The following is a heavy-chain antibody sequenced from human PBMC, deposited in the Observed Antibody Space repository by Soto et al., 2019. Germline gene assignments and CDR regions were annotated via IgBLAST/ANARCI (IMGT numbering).Heavy chain of an antibody. CDR3: ARQVGYGITIFGVVSIDY. V-gene: IGHV4-39*01. J-gene: IGHJ4*02. CDR1: GGSISSSSYY. CDR2: IYYSGST. D-gene: IGHD3-3*01. Sequence: SETLSLTCTVSGGSISSSSYYWGWIRQPPGKGLEWIGSIYYSGSTYYNPSLKSRVTISVDTSKNQFSLKLSSVTAADTAVYYCARQVGYGITIFGVVSIDYWGQEPLVTVSS.